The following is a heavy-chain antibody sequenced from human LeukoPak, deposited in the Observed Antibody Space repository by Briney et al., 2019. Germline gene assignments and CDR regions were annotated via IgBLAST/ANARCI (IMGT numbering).Heavy chain of an antibody. D-gene: IGHD4-23*01. CDR3: ARRPTVVTPIWYFDL. Sequence: SETLSLTCAVYGGSFSGYYWSWIRQPPGKGLEWIGEINHSGSTNYNPSLKSRVTISVDTSKSQFSLKLSSVTAADTAVYYCARRPTVVTPIWYFDLWGRGTLVTVSS. J-gene: IGHJ2*01. CDR2: INHSGST. CDR1: GGSFSGYY. V-gene: IGHV4-34*01.